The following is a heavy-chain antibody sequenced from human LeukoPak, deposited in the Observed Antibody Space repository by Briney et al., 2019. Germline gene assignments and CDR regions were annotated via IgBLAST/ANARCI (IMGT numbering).Heavy chain of an antibody. Sequence: SETLSLTCTVSGGSISSSGYYWGWIRQPPGKGLEWVGSIYYSGSTYYNPSLKSRVTISVDTSKNQFSLKLSSVTAADTAVYYCARVNVDIVATLAYYFDYWGQGTLVTVSS. J-gene: IGHJ4*02. V-gene: IGHV4-39*07. CDR3: ARVNVDIVATLAYYFDY. CDR1: GGSISSSGYY. CDR2: IYYSGST. D-gene: IGHD5-12*01.